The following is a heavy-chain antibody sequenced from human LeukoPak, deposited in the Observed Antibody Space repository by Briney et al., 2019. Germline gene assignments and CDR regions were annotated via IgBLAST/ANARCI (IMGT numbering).Heavy chain of an antibody. V-gene: IGHV3-9*01. J-gene: IGHJ4*02. CDR2: ISWNSGSI. Sequence: GRSLRLSCAASGFTFDDYAMHWVRQAPGKGLEWVSGISWNSGSIGYADSVKGRFTISRDNAKNSLYLQMNSLRAEDTALYYCAKDTNAGIAVAGNSFDYWGQGTLVTVSS. D-gene: IGHD6-19*01. CDR1: GFTFDDYA. CDR3: AKDTNAGIAVAGNSFDY.